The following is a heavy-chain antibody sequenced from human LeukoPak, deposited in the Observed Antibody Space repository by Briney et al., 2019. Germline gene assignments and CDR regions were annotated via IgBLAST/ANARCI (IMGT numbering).Heavy chain of an antibody. V-gene: IGHV3-7*01. J-gene: IGHJ4*02. CDR2: IKQDGSEK. CDR3: ARDGDISGYSD. CDR1: GFTFNNYW. Sequence: GGSLRLSCAVSGFTFNNYWMTWVRQAPGKGLEWVANIKQDGSEKYYVDSVKGRFTISRDNAKNSLYLQMNSLRAEDTAVYFCARDGDISGYSDWGQGTLVTVSS. D-gene: IGHD3-22*01.